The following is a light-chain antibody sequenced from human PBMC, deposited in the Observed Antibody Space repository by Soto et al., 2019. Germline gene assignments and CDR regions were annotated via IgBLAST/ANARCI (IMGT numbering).Light chain of an antibody. CDR2: GAS. Sequence: EVVLTQSPGTLSLSPGGRATLSCRASQSVSRRLAWYQQRPGQSPRLLISGASMRASGVPVRFIGSGSGTDFTLTITRLEPEDAATYYCQKCKVAPFTFGGGTKVEI. CDR3: QKCKVAPFT. V-gene: IGKV3-20*01. CDR1: QSVSRR. J-gene: IGKJ4*01.